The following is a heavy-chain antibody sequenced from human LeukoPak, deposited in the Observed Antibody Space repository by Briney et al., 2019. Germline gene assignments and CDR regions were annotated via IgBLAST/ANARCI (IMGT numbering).Heavy chain of an antibody. CDR3: ARWDGYNYGFDY. CDR2: ISSSSSYI. Sequence: XMNWVRQAXGXXXXWVSSISSSSSYIYYADSVKGRFTISRDNAKNSLYLQMNSLRAEDTAVYYCARWDGYNYGFDYWGQGTLVTVSS. D-gene: IGHD5-24*01. CDR1: X. V-gene: IGHV3-21*01. J-gene: IGHJ4*02.